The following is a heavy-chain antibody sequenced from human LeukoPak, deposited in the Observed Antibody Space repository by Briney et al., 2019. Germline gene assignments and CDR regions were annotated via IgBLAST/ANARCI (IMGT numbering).Heavy chain of an antibody. CDR3: ARASYYDVLTGPSCPDY. CDR1: GCSFSSYY. J-gene: IGHJ4*02. V-gene: IGHV1-46*01. Sequence: SVKVSCTASGCSFSSYYMHWVRPAPGRGLEWMGIINLSGDLTTYEQKLQERVNMPRETYISTAYMELSRVRSDDTAVYYCARASYYDVLTGPSCPDYWGQGTLVTV. CDR2: INLSGDLT. D-gene: IGHD3-9*01.